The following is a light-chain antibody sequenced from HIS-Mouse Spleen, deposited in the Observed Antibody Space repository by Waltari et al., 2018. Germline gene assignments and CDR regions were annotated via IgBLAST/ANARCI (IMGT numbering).Light chain of an antibody. V-gene: IGLV1-44*01. Sequence: TISCSGSSSNIGSNTVNWYQQLPGTAPKLLIYSNNQRPSGVPDRFPGSKSGTSASLAISGLQSEDEADYYCAAWDDSLNGVVFGGGTKLTVL. CDR3: AAWDDSLNGVV. CDR1: SSNIGSNT. J-gene: IGLJ2*01. CDR2: SNN.